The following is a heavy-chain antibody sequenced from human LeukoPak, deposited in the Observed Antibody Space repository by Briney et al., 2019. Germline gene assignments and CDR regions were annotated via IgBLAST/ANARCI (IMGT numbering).Heavy chain of an antibody. D-gene: IGHD2-8*01. V-gene: IGHV4-59*01. Sequence: SETLSLTCTVSGGSISSYYWSWIRQPPGKGLEWIGYIYYSGSTNYNPSLKSRVTISVDTSKNQFSLKLSSVTAADTAVYYCARASNSRPYWYFDLWGRGTLVTVSS. CDR2: IYYSGST. CDR1: GGSISSYY. J-gene: IGHJ2*01. CDR3: ARASNSRPYWYFDL.